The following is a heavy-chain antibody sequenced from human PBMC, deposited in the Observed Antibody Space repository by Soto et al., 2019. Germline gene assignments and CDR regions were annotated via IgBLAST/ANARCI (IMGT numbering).Heavy chain of an antibody. CDR2: ISGSGGST. D-gene: IGHD3-3*01. CDR3: ARATDRPGVLFLEWNNWFDP. J-gene: IGHJ5*02. Sequence: PGGSLRLSCAASGFTFSSYAMSWVRQAPGKGLEWVSAISGSGGSTYYADSVKGRFTISRDNSKNTLYLQMNSLRAEDTAMYYCARATDRPGVLFLEWNNWFDPWGQGTLVTVSS. V-gene: IGHV3-23*01. CDR1: GFTFSSYA.